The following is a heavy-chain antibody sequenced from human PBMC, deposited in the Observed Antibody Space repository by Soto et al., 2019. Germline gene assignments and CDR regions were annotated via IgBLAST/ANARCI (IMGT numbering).Heavy chain of an antibody. D-gene: IGHD4-17*01. CDR1: GYTFTSYA. Sequence: ASVKVSCKASGYTFTSYAMHWVRQAPGQRLEWMGWINAGNGNTKYSQKFQGRVTITRDTSASTAYMELSSLRSEDTAVYYCATPRGYGDYFVYWGQGTLVTVSS. V-gene: IGHV1-3*01. J-gene: IGHJ4*02. CDR3: ATPRGYGDYFVY. CDR2: INAGNGNT.